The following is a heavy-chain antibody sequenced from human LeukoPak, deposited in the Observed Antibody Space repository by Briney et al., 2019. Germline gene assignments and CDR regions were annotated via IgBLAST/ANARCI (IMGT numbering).Heavy chain of an antibody. CDR1: GDTFTGDY. D-gene: IGHD6-13*01. CDR2: INPNSGGT. V-gene: IGHV1-2*02. Sequence: ASVKVSCKASGDTFTGDYMYWVRQAPGQGLEWMGWINPNSGGTNYAQKFQGRVNMTRDTSISTAYMELSRLRSDDTAVYYCARMTYSSSLYYYYYYMDVWGKGTTVTISS. J-gene: IGHJ6*03. CDR3: ARMTYSSSLYYYYYYMDV.